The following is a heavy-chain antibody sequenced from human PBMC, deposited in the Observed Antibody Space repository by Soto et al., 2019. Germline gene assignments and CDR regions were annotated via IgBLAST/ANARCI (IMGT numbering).Heavy chain of an antibody. J-gene: IGHJ4*01. Sequence: QVQLVQSGAEVKKPGASVKVSCKASGYTFTSYGISWVRQAPGQGLEWMGWISAYNGNTNYAQKLQGRVTMTTDTSTSTAYMELRSLRSDDTAVYYCARFMTYYYDSSGYYASDWGQEPWSPSPQ. CDR2: ISAYNGNT. V-gene: IGHV1-18*01. D-gene: IGHD3-22*01. CDR3: ARFMTYYYDSSGYYASD. CDR1: GYTFTSYG.